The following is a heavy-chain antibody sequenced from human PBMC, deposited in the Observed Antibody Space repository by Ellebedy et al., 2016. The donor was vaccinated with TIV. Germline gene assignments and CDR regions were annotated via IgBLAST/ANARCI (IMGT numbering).Heavy chain of an antibody. CDR1: GFTFGDYA. V-gene: IGHV3-49*03. CDR2: IRSKAYGGTT. J-gene: IGHJ4*02. CDR3: NRPLGREYSYGYVY. Sequence: GGSLRLXCTASGFTFGDYAMSWFRQAPGKGLEWVGFIRSKAYGGTTEYAASVKGRFTISRDDSKSIAYLQMNSLKTEDTAVYYCNRPLGREYSYGYVYWGQGTLVTVSS. D-gene: IGHD5-18*01.